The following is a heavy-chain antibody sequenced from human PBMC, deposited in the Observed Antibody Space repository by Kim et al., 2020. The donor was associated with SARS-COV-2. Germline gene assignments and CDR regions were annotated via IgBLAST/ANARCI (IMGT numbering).Heavy chain of an antibody. CDR2: IVVGSGNT. CDR3: AANAQQLVRGWNSLSLGMDV. V-gene: IGHV1-58*01. Sequence: SVKVSCKASGFTFTSSAVQWVRQARGQRLEWIGWIVVGSGNTNYAQKFQERVTITRDMSTSTAYMELSSLRSEDTAVYYCAANAQQLVRGWNSLSLGMDVWGQGTTVTVSS. CDR1: GFTFTSSA. D-gene: IGHD6-13*01. J-gene: IGHJ6*02.